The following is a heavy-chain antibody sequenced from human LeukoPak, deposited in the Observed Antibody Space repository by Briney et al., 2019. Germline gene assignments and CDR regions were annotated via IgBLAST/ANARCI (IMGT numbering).Heavy chain of an antibody. V-gene: IGHV3-74*01. CDR3: ARGEYGSGSYHIDY. CDR1: GFIFSSYW. Sequence: PGGSLRLSCAASGFIFSSYWMHWVRHAPGKGLAWVSRINTDGSSTSYADSVKGRFTISRDNAKNSLYLQMNSLRAEDTAVYYCARGEYGSGSYHIDYWGQGTLVTVSS. J-gene: IGHJ4*02. D-gene: IGHD3-10*01. CDR2: INTDGSST.